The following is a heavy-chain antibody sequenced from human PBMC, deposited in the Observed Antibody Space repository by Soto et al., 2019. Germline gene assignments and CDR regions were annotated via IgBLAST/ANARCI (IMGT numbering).Heavy chain of an antibody. Sequence: GGSLTLSCAASGFTFSSYGMHWVRQAPGKGLEWVAVISYDGSNKYYADSVKGRFTISRDNSKNTLYLQMNSLRAEDTAVYYCAKGSYYDFWSGHHYGMDVWGQGTTVTVSS. CDR3: AKGSYYDFWSGHHYGMDV. CDR2: ISYDGSNK. D-gene: IGHD3-3*01. CDR1: GFTFSSYG. V-gene: IGHV3-30*18. J-gene: IGHJ6*02.